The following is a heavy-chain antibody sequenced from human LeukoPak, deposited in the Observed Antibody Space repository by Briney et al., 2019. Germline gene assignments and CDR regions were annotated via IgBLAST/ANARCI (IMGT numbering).Heavy chain of an antibody. CDR1: GFTFSSYD. Sequence: PGGSLRLSCAASGFTFSSYDMNWVRQAPGKGLEWVSISGSGGDTYYADSVKGGFTISRDNSKNTLYSQMNTLSAEDTAVYYCAKARGATYGTYYFDYWGQGTLVTVSS. CDR3: AKARGATYGTYYFDY. D-gene: IGHD4/OR15-4a*01. CDR2: ISGSGGDT. J-gene: IGHJ4*02. V-gene: IGHV3-23*01.